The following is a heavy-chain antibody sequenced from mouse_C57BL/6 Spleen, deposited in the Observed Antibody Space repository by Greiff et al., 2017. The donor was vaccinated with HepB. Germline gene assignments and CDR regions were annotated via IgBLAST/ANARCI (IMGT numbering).Heavy chain of an antibody. CDR1: GYTFTSYG. V-gene: IGHV1-81*01. CDR3: ARVHYDYDGGYYFDY. Sequence: QVQLKQSGAELARPGASVKLSCKASGYTFTSYGISWVKQRTGQGLEWIGEIYPRSGNTYYNEKFKGKATLTADKSSSTAYMELRSLTSEDSAVYFCARVHYDYDGGYYFDYWGQGTTLTVSS. D-gene: IGHD2-4*01. J-gene: IGHJ2*01. CDR2: IYPRSGNT.